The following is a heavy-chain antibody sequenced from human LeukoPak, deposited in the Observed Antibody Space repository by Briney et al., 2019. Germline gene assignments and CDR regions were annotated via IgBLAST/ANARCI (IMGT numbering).Heavy chain of an antibody. D-gene: IGHD4-11*01. CDR1: GFTFTDVW. CDR3: TASLDYSEYYFDN. J-gene: IGHJ4*02. Sequence: PGGSLRLSCAASGFTFTDVWMTWVRQAPGKGLEWVGRIKRKTNGVTTNYAAHVKSRLTISRDDSQNTLYLQMNSLKTEDTGVYYCTASLDYSEYYFDNWGQGTLVTVSS. V-gene: IGHV3-15*01. CDR2: IKRKTNGVTT.